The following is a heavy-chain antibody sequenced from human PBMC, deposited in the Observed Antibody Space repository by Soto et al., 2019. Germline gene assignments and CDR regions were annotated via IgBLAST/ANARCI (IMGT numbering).Heavy chain of an antibody. Sequence: AGSLRLSCAASGFTFMNYGRAWARQGPGKGLEWLSSITASGVTIFYADSVKGRFTISRDNSKKTLYLQMNSLRVEDTAIYHCAPIAGYYFDSSGYSNGIWGAGALVTVSS. J-gene: IGHJ4*02. CDR2: ITASGVTI. V-gene: IGHV3-23*01. D-gene: IGHD3-22*01. CDR1: GFTFMNYG. CDR3: APIAGYYFDSSGYSNGI.